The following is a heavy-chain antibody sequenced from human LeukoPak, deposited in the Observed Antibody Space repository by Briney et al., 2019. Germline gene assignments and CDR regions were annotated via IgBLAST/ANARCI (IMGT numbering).Heavy chain of an antibody. D-gene: IGHD1-26*01. CDR2: INHSGST. V-gene: IGHV4-34*01. J-gene: IGHJ6*02. CDR1: GGSFSGYY. Sequence: SETLSLTCAVYGGSFSGYYWSWIRQPPGKGLEWIGEINHSGSTNYNPSLKSRVTISVDTSKNQFSLKLSSVTAADTAVYYCARAVVATPQYYYYGMDVWGQGTTVTVSS. CDR3: ARAVVATPQYYYYGMDV.